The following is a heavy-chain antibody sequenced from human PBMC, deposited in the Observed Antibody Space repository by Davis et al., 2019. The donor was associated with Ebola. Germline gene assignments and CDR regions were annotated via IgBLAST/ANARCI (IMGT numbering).Heavy chain of an antibody. Sequence: GESLKISCQGSGYSFTSYWIGWVRQVPGKGLEWMGIIYPGDSDTRYSPSFQGQVTISADKSISTAYLQWSSLKASDTAIYYCARRLYDYDILTGYYGSWFDSWGQGTLVTVSS. J-gene: IGHJ5*01. CDR1: GYSFTSYW. D-gene: IGHD3-9*01. CDR2: IYPGDSDT. CDR3: ARRLYDYDILTGYYGSWFDS. V-gene: IGHV5-51*01.